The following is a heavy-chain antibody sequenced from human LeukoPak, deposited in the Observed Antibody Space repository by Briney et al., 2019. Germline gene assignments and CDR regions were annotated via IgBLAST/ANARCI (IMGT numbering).Heavy chain of an antibody. CDR1: GFGFSDFY. V-gene: IGHV3-11*01. D-gene: IGHD1-26*01. CDR3: AREARGSGRDFDY. CDR2: IGTRSNPI. Sequence: TGGSLRLSCAASGFGFSDFYTSWIRQAPGMGLEWISYIGTRSNPIYYADSVKGRFTISRDDAKNSLYLQMNSLRDEDTAVYFCAREARGSGRDFDYWGQGILVTVSS. J-gene: IGHJ4*02.